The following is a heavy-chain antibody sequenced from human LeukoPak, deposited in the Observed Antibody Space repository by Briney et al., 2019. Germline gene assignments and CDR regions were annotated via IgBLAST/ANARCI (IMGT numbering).Heavy chain of an antibody. CDR2: INHSGST. D-gene: IGHD3-9*01. CDR3: ARGRYFDWLRDYYYGMDV. Sequence: PSETLSLTCAVYGGSFSGYYWSWIRQPPGKGLEWIGVINHSGSTNYNPSLKSRVTISVDTSKNQFSLKLSSVTAADTAVYYCARGRYFDWLRDYYYGMDVWGQGTTVTVSS. CDR1: GGSFSGYY. J-gene: IGHJ6*02. V-gene: IGHV4-34*01.